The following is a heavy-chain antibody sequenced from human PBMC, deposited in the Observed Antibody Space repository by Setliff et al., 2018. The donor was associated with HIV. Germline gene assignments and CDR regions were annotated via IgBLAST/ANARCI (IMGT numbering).Heavy chain of an antibody. D-gene: IGHD2-21*02. CDR3: ATLDPSGGNFLAY. V-gene: IGHV4-39*01. CDR1: GDSITNDDYY. J-gene: IGHJ4*02. Sequence: SETLSLTCTVSGDSITNDDYYWGWIRQPPGKGLEWIAIIHYNGRTYYDPSLKSRVTIFVDTSKNQFSLKLRSVTAANTAVYYCATLDPSGGNFLAYWGQGTLVTVSS. CDR2: IHYNGRT.